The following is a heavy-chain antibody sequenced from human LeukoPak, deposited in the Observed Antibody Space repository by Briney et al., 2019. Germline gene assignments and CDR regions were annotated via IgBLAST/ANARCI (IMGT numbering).Heavy chain of an antibody. V-gene: IGHV1-18*01. CDR1: GYTFRNHG. D-gene: IGHD5-12*01. Sequence: ASVKVFCKASGYTFRNHGITWVRQAPGQGLEWMGWISAYNGDTHYAQNLQGRVTMTTDTSTSTAYMELRSLRSDDTAVYYCARGPTNTSGYYAYFDYWGQGTLVTVSS. CDR3: ARGPTNTSGYYAYFDY. J-gene: IGHJ4*02. CDR2: ISAYNGDT.